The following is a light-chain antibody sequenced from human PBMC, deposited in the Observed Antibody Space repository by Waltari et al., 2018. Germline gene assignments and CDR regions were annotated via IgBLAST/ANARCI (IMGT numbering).Light chain of an antibody. Sequence: NFMLTQPHSVSESPGKTVTISCTRSSGRIASNYVQWYQQRPGSSPTTVIYEDNQRPSGVPDRFSGSIDSSSNSASLTISGLKTEDEADYYCQSYDSSQWVFGGGTKLTVL. V-gene: IGLV6-57*01. CDR2: EDN. J-gene: IGLJ3*02. CDR1: SGRIASNY. CDR3: QSYDSSQWV.